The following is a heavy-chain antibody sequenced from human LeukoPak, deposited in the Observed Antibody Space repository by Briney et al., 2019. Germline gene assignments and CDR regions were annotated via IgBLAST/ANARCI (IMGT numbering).Heavy chain of an antibody. D-gene: IGHD5-24*01. CDR1: GYSFTSYA. CDR3: SRAQANGEMATVTYFHDAFDI. CDR2: INTNTGNP. V-gene: IGHV7-4-1*02. J-gene: IGHJ3*02. Sequence: ASVKVSCKASGYSFTSYAVNWVRQAPGQGPEWMGWINTNTGNPTYAQGVTGQFVFSLDTSVNTAYLQISSLKAEDIAVYYCSRAQANGEMATVTYFHDAFDIWGQGTLITVSS.